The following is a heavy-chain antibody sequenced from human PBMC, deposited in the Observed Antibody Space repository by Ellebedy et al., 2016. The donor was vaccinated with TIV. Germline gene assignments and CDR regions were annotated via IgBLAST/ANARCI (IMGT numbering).Heavy chain of an antibody. J-gene: IGHJ5*02. CDR2: IYHSGST. D-gene: IGHD3-10*01. CDR1: GGSISSGGYS. Sequence: LRLSXAVSGGSISSGGYSWSWIRQPPGKGLEWIGYIYHSGSTYYNPSLKSRVTISVDRSKNQFSLKLSSVTAADTAVYYCASQIYYGSGSYGWFDPWGQGTLVTVSS. CDR3: ASQIYYGSGSYGWFDP. V-gene: IGHV4-30-2*01.